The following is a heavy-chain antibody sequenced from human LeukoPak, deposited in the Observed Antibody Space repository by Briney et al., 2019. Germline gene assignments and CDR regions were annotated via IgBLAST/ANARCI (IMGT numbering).Heavy chain of an antibody. CDR1: GFTFSSYS. CDR3: ARDRGYFHFDY. Sequence: GGSLRLSCAASGFTFSSYSMNWVRQAPGKGLEWVSYISSSSSTIYYADSVKGRFTISRDNAKNSLYLQMNSLRAEDTAVYYCARDRGYFHFDYWGQGTLVTVSS. J-gene: IGHJ4*02. CDR2: ISSSSSTI. D-gene: IGHD3-10*01. V-gene: IGHV3-48*01.